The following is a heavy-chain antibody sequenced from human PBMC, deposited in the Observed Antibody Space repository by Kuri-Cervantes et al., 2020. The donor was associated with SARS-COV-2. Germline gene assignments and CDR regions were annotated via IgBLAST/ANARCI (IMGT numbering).Heavy chain of an antibody. J-gene: IGHJ6*03. CDR2: IGPSGTTK. D-gene: IGHD2-21*01. Sequence: LSLSCAASGFTVSSNYMSWVRQAPGKGLEWVSSIGPSGTTKYYADSVKGRFTISRDNAKNSLYLQMSSLRAEDTAVYYCARSAYCGGDCYIYYYYMDVWGKGTTVTVSS. CDR1: GFTVSSNY. CDR3: ARSAYCGGDCYIYYYYMDV. V-gene: IGHV3-11*04.